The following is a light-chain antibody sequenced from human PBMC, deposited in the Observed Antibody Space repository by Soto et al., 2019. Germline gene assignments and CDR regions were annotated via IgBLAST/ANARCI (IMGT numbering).Light chain of an antibody. CDR2: DAS. CDR1: QSISSW. Sequence: DIQMTQSPSTLSASIGDRVTITCRASQSISSWLAWYQQKPGKAPKLLIYDASSLKSGVPSRFSGSGSGTEFTLTISSLHPDDFANYYCQQYSVYPLSFGPGTKVDI. CDR3: QQYSVYPLS. V-gene: IGKV1-5*01. J-gene: IGKJ3*01.